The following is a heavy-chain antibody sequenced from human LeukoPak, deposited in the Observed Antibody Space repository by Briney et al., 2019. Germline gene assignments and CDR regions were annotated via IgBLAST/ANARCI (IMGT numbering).Heavy chain of an antibody. CDR3: ARHSVLLWFGDADY. V-gene: IGHV1-18*01. J-gene: IGHJ4*02. Sequence: AASVKVSCKASGYTFTSYGISWVRQAPGQGLEWMGWISAYNGNTNYAQKLQGRVTMTTDTSTSTAYMELRSLRSDDTAVYYCARHSVLLWFGDADYWGQGTLVTVSS. CDR1: GYTFTSYG. D-gene: IGHD3-10*01. CDR2: ISAYNGNT.